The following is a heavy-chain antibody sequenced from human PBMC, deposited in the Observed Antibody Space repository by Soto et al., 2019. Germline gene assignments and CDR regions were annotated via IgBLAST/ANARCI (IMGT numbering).Heavy chain of an antibody. Sequence: SETLSLTCTVSGDSISPHYWSWIRQPPGKEPEWIGYVYYTGSANYNPSLKSRGTISVDTSNNQFSLKLSSVTAADTAVYYCATITIFGVVPNYFDYWGQGTLVTVSS. CDR3: ATITIFGVVPNYFDY. CDR2: VYYTGSA. J-gene: IGHJ4*02. D-gene: IGHD3-3*01. V-gene: IGHV4-59*08. CDR1: GDSISPHY.